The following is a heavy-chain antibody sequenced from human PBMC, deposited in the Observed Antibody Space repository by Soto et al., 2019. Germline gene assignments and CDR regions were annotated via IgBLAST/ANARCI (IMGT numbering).Heavy chain of an antibody. CDR2: ILFDGTNK. J-gene: IGHJ5*02. Sequence: QVQLVESGGGVVQPGGSLRLSCAASGFSFSNTGMHWVRQAPGKGLEWVAVILFDGTNKNYGDSVKGRFSISRDNSKNFLYLQMNSLRGEDTAVYYCARDESPHRNPSWFDPWGQGTRVTVSS. V-gene: IGHV3-30*03. CDR3: ARDESPHRNPSWFDP. CDR1: GFSFSNTG.